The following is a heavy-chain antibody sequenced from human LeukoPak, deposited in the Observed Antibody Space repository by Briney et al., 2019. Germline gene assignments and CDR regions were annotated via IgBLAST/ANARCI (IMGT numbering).Heavy chain of an antibody. D-gene: IGHD3-16*01. Sequence: SETLSLTCTVSGGSISSYYWSWIRQPPGKGLEWIGYIYYSGSTNYNPSPKSRATISVDTSKNQFSLKLSSVTAADTAVYYCARDLAENYFDYWGQGTLVTVSS. V-gene: IGHV4-59*01. CDR2: IYYSGST. CDR3: ARDLAENYFDY. J-gene: IGHJ4*02. CDR1: GGSISSYY.